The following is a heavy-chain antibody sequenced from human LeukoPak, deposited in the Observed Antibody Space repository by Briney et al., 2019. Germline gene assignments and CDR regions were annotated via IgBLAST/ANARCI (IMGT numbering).Heavy chain of an antibody. V-gene: IGHV4-4*07. J-gene: IGHJ4*02. D-gene: IGHD3-10*01. CDR3: RARSGSGFDY. CDR2: IYIGGST. Sequence: SETLSLTCIVSGGSISSYYWNWIRQSAGKGLEWIGRIYIGGSTSYNPSLKSRVTMSVDTSEIQFSLNLSSVTAADTAVYYCRARSGSGFDYWGQGTLVTVSS. CDR1: GGSISSYY.